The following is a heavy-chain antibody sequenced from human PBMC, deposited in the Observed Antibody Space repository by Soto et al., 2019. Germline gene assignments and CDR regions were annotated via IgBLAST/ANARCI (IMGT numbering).Heavy chain of an antibody. D-gene: IGHD3-22*01. J-gene: IGHJ6*02. V-gene: IGHV3-64D*06. Sequence: GGSLRLSCSASGFTFSSYAMHWVRQAPGKGLEYVSAISSNGGSTSYADSVTGRFTISRDTSTNTLYLQISSLRAEETAVYCCVKGSGYYYDTSGYYKPHDYYGMDVWGQGTTVTVSS. CDR1: GFTFSSYA. CDR2: ISSNGGST. CDR3: VKGSGYYYDTSGYYKPHDYYGMDV.